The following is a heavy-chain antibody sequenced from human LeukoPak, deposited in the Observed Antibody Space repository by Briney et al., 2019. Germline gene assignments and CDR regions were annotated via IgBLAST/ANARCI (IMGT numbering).Heavy chain of an antibody. CDR1: GGSFSGYY. CDR2: INHSGST. D-gene: IGHD1-14*01. Sequence: RASETLSLTCAVYGGSFSGYYWSWIRQPPGKGLEWIGEINHSGSTNYNPSLKSRVTISVDTSKNQFSLKLSSVTAADTAVYYCARDRGSRVDRKYYYYYYGMDVWGQGTTVTVSS. J-gene: IGHJ6*02. V-gene: IGHV4-34*01. CDR3: ARDRGSRVDRKYYYYYYGMDV.